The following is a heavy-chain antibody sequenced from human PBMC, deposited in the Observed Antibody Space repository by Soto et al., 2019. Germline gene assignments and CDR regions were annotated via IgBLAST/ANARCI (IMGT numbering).Heavy chain of an antibody. CDR1: GGSISSYY. V-gene: IGHV4-59*01. Sequence: SETLSLTCTVSGGSISSYYWSWIRQPPGKGLEWIGYIYYSGSTNYNPSLKSRVTISVDTSKNQFSLKLSSVTAADTAVYYGARMGSSSSLRLDEWGQGTLVTVSS. CDR3: ARMGSSSSLRLDE. D-gene: IGHD6-6*01. J-gene: IGHJ4*02. CDR2: IYYSGST.